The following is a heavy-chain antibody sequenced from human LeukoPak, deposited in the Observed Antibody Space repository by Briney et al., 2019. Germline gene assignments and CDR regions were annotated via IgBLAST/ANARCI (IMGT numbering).Heavy chain of an antibody. J-gene: IGHJ4*02. CDR2: IGGDGTIT. CDR3: ATGCNHYYDY. Sequence: GGSLRLSCAVSGAAFTILAMHWIRQCPGKELEFVSAIGGDGTITHYGDSVRGRFMITRDNSKNTMYLQMGGLRPEDTAVYFCATGCNHYYDYWGQGIQVTVPS. CDR1: GAAFTILA. D-gene: IGHD3-22*01. V-gene: IGHV3-64*02.